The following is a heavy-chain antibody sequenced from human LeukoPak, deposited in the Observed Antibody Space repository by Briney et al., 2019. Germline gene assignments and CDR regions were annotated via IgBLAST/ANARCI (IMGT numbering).Heavy chain of an antibody. J-gene: IGHJ4*02. Sequence: SGPTLVNPTQTLTLTCTFSGFSLSTSGVGVGWIRQPPGKALEWLALIYWDDDKRYSPSLKSRLTITKDTSKNQVVLTMTNMDPVDTATYYCAHMLQHIYGDYDYFDYWGQGTLVTVSS. V-gene: IGHV2-5*02. CDR3: AHMLQHIYGDYDYFDY. D-gene: IGHD4-17*01. CDR2: IYWDDDK. CDR1: GFSLSTSGVG.